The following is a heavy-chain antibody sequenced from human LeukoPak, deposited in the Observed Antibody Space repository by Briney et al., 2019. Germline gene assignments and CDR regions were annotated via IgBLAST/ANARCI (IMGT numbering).Heavy chain of an antibody. V-gene: IGHV3-33*01. Sequence: GRSLRLSCAASGFTFSSYGMLRVRQAPGKGLEWVAVIWYDGSNKYYADSVKGRFTISRDNSKNTLYLQMNSLRAEDTAVYYCASPYGDNPAAYYFDYWGQGTLVTVSS. D-gene: IGHD4-23*01. CDR1: GFTFSSYG. CDR2: IWYDGSNK. J-gene: IGHJ4*02. CDR3: ASPYGDNPAAYYFDY.